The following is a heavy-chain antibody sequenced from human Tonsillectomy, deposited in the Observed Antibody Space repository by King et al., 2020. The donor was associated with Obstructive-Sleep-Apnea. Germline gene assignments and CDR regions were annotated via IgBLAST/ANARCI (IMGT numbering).Heavy chain of an antibody. V-gene: IGHV3-30*04. J-gene: IGHJ6*02. Sequence: VQLVESGGGVVQPGRSLRLSCAASGFTFGSYAMHWVRQAPGKGLEWVAVISYDGSNKYYADSVKGRFTISRDNSKNTLYLQMNSLRAEDTAVYYCARGGGYSYGYYYYYGMDVWGQGTTVTVSS. CDR3: ARGGGYSYGYYYYYGMDV. D-gene: IGHD5-18*01. CDR1: GFTFGSYA. CDR2: ISYDGSNK.